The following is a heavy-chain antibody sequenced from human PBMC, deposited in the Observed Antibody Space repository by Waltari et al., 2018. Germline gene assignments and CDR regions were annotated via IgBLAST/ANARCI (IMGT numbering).Heavy chain of an antibody. CDR3: VRNRGWQQFDF. CDR1: GFTLSNYW. J-gene: IGHJ4*02. V-gene: IGHV3-7*01. Sequence: EVQLVESGGGLVQPGGSLRLSCPVSGFTLSNYWLGWVRQAPGKGLEWVAGIKEDGSRKDYVDSVKGRFTISRDNAKSTLYLQMNSLRAEDTAVFYCVRNRGWQQFDFWGQGTLVTVSS. D-gene: IGHD2-15*01. CDR2: IKEDGSRK.